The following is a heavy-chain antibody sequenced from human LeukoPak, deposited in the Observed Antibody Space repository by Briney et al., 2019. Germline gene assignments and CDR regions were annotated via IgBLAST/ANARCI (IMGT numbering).Heavy chain of an antibody. CDR1: GASINGYF. CDR2: VSHTGAT. D-gene: IGHD1-26*01. V-gene: IGHV4-59*01. J-gene: IGHJ3*01. CDR3: ARDRRGSFYTFDL. Sequence: PSPTLSLTCSLSGASINGYFWNWVRQTPEKGLKWIGYVSHTGATTSNPTLKIRVSITIDTSKSQISLTMTSVTAADSALYYCARDRRGSFYTFDLWGPGTIVSVS.